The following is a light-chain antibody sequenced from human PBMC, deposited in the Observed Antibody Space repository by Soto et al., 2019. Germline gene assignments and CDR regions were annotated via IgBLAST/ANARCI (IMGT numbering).Light chain of an antibody. CDR2: EVT. CDR1: ASDIGRYNY. Sequence: QSVLTQPPSASGSPGQSVTISCIGTASDIGRYNYVSWYQHHPGKAPKLIIYEVTKRPSGVPDRFSGSKSGNTASLTVSGLQADDEADYYCNSYVGSNNYVFGTGTQLTAL. V-gene: IGLV2-8*01. CDR3: NSYVGSNNYV. J-gene: IGLJ1*01.